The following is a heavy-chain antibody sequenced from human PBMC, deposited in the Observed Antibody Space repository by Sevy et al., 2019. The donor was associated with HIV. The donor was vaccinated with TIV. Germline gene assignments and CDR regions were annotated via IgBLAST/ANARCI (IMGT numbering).Heavy chain of an antibody. J-gene: IGHJ4*02. D-gene: IGHD3-22*01. CDR2: ISASGYST. Sequence: GGSLRLSCAASGIAFSTYAMFWVRQAPGKGLEWVSSISASGYSTYYADSVKGRFTLSRDNSRNTLDLQMNSLRADDTAVYYCATDFSDVYYYDSNAAVDYWGQGTLVTVSS. V-gene: IGHV3-23*01. CDR1: GIAFSTYA. CDR3: ATDFSDVYYYDSNAAVDY.